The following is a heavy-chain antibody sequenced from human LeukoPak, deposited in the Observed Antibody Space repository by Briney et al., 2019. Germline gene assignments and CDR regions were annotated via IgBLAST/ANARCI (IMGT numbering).Heavy chain of an antibody. J-gene: IGHJ4*02. CDR1: GFTFSNHA. CDR3: AKSYNGYESKPDY. Sequence: GGSLRLSCVASGFTFSNHAMTWVRQAPGKGLEWVSSISNSGGRTFYTDSVKGRFTISRDNSKITLYLQMNSLRAEDTAVYYCAKSYNGYESKPDYWGQGTLVTVSS. CDR2: ISNSGGRT. V-gene: IGHV3-23*01. D-gene: IGHD5-12*01.